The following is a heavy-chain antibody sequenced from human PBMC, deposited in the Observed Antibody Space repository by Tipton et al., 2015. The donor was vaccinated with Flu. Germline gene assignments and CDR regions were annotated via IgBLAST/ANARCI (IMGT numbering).Heavy chain of an antibody. CDR1: GGPIISGGDY. CDR3: ARGGLLRYFDWFGEAR. CDR2: IYYIGNT. J-gene: IGHJ4*02. D-gene: IGHD3-9*01. Sequence: TLSLTCTVSGGPIISGGDYWSWIRQHPGKGLEWIGHIYYIGNTNYNPSLKSRVTISVDTSKNQFSLQLTSVTAADTAVYHCARGGLLRYFDWFGEARWGQGTLVTVSS. V-gene: IGHV4-31*03.